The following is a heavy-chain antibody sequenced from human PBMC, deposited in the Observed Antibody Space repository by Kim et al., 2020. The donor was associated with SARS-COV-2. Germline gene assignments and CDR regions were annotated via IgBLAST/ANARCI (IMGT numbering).Heavy chain of an antibody. CDR2: INHSGST. D-gene: IGHD6-13*01. Sequence: SETLSLTCAVYGGSFSGYYWSWIRQPPGKGLEWIGEINHSGSTNYNPSLKSRVTISVDTSKNQFSLKLSSVTAADTAVYYCARAELQIAAATYGMDVWGQGTTVTVSS. V-gene: IGHV4-34*01. CDR1: GGSFSGYY. J-gene: IGHJ6*02. CDR3: ARAELQIAAATYGMDV.